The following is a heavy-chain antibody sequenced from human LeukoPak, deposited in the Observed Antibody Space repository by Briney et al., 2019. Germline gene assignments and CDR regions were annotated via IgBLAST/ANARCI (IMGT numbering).Heavy chain of an antibody. J-gene: IGHJ6*03. CDR1: GFTFSDYY. CDR2: ISSSGSTI. V-gene: IGHV3-11*04. CDR3: ARDMWSNYYYYYYYMDV. D-gene: IGHD4-11*01. Sequence: KTGGSLRLSCAASGFTFSDYYMSWIRQAPGKGLEWVSYISSSGSTIYYADSVKGRFTISRDNAKNSLYLQMNSLRAEDTAVYYCARDMWSNYYYYYYYMDVWGKGTTVTVSS.